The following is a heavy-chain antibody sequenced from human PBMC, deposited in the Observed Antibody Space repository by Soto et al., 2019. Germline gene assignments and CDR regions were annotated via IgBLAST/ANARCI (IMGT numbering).Heavy chain of an antibody. D-gene: IGHD3-10*01. J-gene: IGHJ4*02. V-gene: IGHV2-5*02. CDR3: ARSLWFGELH. CDR2: IYWDNDK. CDR1: GFSLSTTGVG. Sequence: QITLKESGPTLVKPTQTLTLTCGFFGFSLSTTGVGVGWIRQSPGKALEWLAIIYWDNDKRYSPSLKSRVTITKDTSKNQVVLTVTNMDPVDTGTYYCARSLWFGELHWGQGALVTVSS.